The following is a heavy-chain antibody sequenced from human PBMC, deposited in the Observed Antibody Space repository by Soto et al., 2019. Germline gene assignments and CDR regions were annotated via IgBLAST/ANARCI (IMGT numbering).Heavy chain of an antibody. CDR3: ARDLGARHSDY. J-gene: IGHJ4*02. CDR1: GGTFSSYT. V-gene: IGHV1-69*08. D-gene: IGHD6-6*01. Sequence: QVQLLQSGAEVKNPWSSVKVSCKASGGTFSSYTISLVRQAPGQGLEWMGRIIPILGIANYAQKFQGRVTITAAKSTSTAYMELSSLTSEDTAVYYCARDLGARHSDYWGQGTLVTVSS. CDR2: IIPILGIA.